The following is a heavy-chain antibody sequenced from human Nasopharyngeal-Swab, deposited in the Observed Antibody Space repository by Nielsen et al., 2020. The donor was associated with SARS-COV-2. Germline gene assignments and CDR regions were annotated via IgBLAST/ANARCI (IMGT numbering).Heavy chain of an antibody. J-gene: IGHJ6*02. D-gene: IGHD3-3*01. CDR2: ISSSSSYT. Sequence: GESLKIPCAASGFTFSDYYMSWIRQAPGKGLEWVSYISSSSSYTNYADSVKGRFTISRDNAKNSLYLQMNSLRAEDTAVYYCARDRITIFGVVISGYGMDVWGQGTTVTVSS. CDR1: GFTFSDYY. CDR3: ARDRITIFGVVISGYGMDV. V-gene: IGHV3-11*06.